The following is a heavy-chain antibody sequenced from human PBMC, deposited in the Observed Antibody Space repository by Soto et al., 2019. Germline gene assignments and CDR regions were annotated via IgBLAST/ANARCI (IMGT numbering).Heavy chain of an antibody. CDR1: GYTFTNHG. D-gene: IGHD6-13*01. CDR3: ARGGISSSEGLDY. Sequence: QVQLVQSGAAVRESGATVKVSCKASGYTFTNHGISWVRQAPGEGLEWMGWISPYNGDTNNAQKFQGRVTMTTDTATNTGFVELTRLSSDDTVVYYCARGGISSSEGLDYWGQGTLVTVSS. V-gene: IGHV1-18*01. J-gene: IGHJ4*02. CDR2: ISPYNGDT.